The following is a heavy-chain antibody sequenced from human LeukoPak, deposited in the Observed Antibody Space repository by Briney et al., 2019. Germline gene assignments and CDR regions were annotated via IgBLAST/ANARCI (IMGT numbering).Heavy chain of an antibody. J-gene: IGHJ4*02. Sequence: GRSLRLSCAPSGFTFSNFVMSWVRQAPRKGMEWVAAIRGGAGSTFYADSVRDRSSIPRDRSQHPMSRHMAGLRTEDTATYFCAKSLTKITPSTFDQWGQGTLVTVTS. CDR1: GFTFSNFV. V-gene: IGHV3-23*01. CDR2: IRGGAGST. CDR3: AKSLTKITPSTFDQ.